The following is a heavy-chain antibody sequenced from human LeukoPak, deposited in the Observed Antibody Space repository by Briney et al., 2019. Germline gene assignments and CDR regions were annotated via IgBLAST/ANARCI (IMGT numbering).Heavy chain of an antibody. J-gene: IGHJ4*02. CDR3: ARDHNWGFDY. Sequence: PGGSLRLSCAASGFTFSSYSMNWVRQAPGKGLEWISYITGNSRYIYYADSVKGRFTISRDNAKNSLFLQMNSLRAEDTAIYYCARDHNWGFDYWGQGTLVAVSS. D-gene: IGHD7-27*01. CDR2: ITGNSRYI. CDR1: GFTFSSYS. V-gene: IGHV3-21*05.